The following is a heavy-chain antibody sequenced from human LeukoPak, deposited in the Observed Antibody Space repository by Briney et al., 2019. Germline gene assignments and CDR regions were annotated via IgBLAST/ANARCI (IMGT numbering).Heavy chain of an antibody. CDR3: ARQIIEYSSSGRGFGY. J-gene: IGHJ4*02. D-gene: IGHD6-6*01. Sequence: GSLRLSCAASGFTFSSYWMSWVRQAPGKGLEWVANIKQDGSEKYYVDSVRGRFTISRDNAKNSLYLQMNSLRAEDTAVYYCARQIIEYSSSGRGFGYWGQGTLVTVSS. V-gene: IGHV3-7*01. CDR1: GFTFSSYW. CDR2: IKQDGSEK.